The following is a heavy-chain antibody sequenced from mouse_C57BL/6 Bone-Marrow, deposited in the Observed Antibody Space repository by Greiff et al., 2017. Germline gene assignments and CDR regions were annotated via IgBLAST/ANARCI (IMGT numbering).Heavy chain of an antibody. V-gene: IGHV1-69*01. CDR3: ARGGRGSYGYFDG. CDR2: IDPSASYT. CDR1: GYTFTSYW. J-gene: IGHJ1*03. D-gene: IGHD1-1*01. Sequence: QVQLQQPGAELVMPGASVKLSCKASGYTFTSYWMHWVKQRPGQGLEWIGEIDPSASYTNYNQKFKGKSTLTVAKSSSTAYMQLSSLTSEDSAGYYCARGGRGSYGYFDGWGTGTTVTVAS.